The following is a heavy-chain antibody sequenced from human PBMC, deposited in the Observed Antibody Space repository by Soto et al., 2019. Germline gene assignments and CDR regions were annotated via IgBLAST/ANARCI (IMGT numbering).Heavy chain of an antibody. V-gene: IGHV4-31*03. CDR3: ARARCSGGSCYYLPYFDY. CDR2: IYYSGST. CDR1: GGSISSGGYY. Sequence: SETLSLTCTVSGGSISSGGYYWSWIRQHPGKGLEWIGYIYYSGSTYYNQSLKSRVTISVDTSKNQFYLKLSSVTAADTAVFYCARARCSGGSCYYLPYFDYWGQGTLVTVSS. D-gene: IGHD2-15*01. J-gene: IGHJ4*02.